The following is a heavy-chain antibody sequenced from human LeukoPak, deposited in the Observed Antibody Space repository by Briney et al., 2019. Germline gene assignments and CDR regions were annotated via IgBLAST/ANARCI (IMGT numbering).Heavy chain of an antibody. CDR1: GFIFSSYG. J-gene: IGHJ3*02. V-gene: IGHV3-30*02. Sequence: PGGSLRLSCDASGFIFSSYGMYWVRQAPGKGLEWVAFIRYDGSNKYYADSVKGRFTISRDNSKNTLYLQMNSLRAEDTAVYYCAKDRGRIFGVVPLDAFDIWGQGTMVTVSS. CDR3: AKDRGRIFGVVPLDAFDI. CDR2: IRYDGSNK. D-gene: IGHD3-3*02.